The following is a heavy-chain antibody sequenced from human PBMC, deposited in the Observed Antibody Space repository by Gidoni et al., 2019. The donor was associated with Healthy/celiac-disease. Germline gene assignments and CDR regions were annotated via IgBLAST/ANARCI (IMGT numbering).Heavy chain of an antibody. Sequence: QVQLVESGGGVVQPGRSLRLSCAASGFTFSSYAMHWVRQAPGKGPEWVAVISYDGSNKYYADSVKGRFTISRDNSKNTLYLQMNSLRAEDTAVYYCARQYYYDSSGYYYAFDIWGQGTMVTVSS. J-gene: IGHJ3*02. V-gene: IGHV3-30-3*01. CDR2: ISYDGSNK. CDR1: GFTFSSYA. D-gene: IGHD3-22*01. CDR3: ARQYYYDSSGYYYAFDI.